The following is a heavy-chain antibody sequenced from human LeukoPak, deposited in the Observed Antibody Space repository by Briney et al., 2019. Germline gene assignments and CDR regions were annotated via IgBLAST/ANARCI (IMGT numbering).Heavy chain of an antibody. CDR2: IYHSGST. J-gene: IGHJ1*01. CDR1: GGSISTYY. CDR3: ARGGAARLHFQN. V-gene: IGHV4-59*01. Sequence: LETLSLTCTVSGGSISTYYWNWIRQPPGKGLEWIGYIYHSGSTNYNPSLQSRVTISVDTSKNQFSLNLNSVTAADTAVYYCARGGAARLHFQNWGQGTLVTVSS. D-gene: IGHD6-6*01.